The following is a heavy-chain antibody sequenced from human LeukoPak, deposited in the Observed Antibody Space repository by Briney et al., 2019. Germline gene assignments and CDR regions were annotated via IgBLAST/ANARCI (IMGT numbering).Heavy chain of an antibody. CDR3: ARGRVYYYGSGYLGY. D-gene: IGHD3-10*01. J-gene: IGHJ4*02. V-gene: IGHV4-59*08. CDR2: IYYSGST. CDR1: GGSISSYY. Sequence: SETLSLTCTVSGGSISSYYWSWIRQPPGKGLEWIGYIYYSGSTNYNPSLKSRVTISVDTSKNQFSLKLSSVTAADTAVYYCARGRVYYYGSGYLGYWGQGTLVTVSS.